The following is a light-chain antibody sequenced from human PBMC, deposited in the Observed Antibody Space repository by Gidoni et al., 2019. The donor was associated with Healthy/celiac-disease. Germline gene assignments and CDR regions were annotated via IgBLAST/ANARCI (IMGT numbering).Light chain of an antibody. V-gene: IGKV3-11*01. CDR3: QQRSNWPLT. CDR2: DAS. Sequence: EIVLTQSPATLSLSPGERATLSCRASQSVSSYLAWYQQKPGKAPRLLIYDASNRATGIPARFSGSGSGTDFTLTISSLEPEDFAVYYCQQRSNWPLTFXXXTRLEIK. J-gene: IGKJ5*01. CDR1: QSVSSY.